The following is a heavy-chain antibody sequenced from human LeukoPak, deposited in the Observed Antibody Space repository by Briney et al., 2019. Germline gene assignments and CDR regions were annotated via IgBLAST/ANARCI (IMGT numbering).Heavy chain of an antibody. V-gene: IGHV4-34*01. J-gene: IGHJ4*02. CDR3: ASGDCSGGSCYSYY. D-gene: IGHD2-15*01. CDR2: INHSGST. Sequence: SETLSLTCAVYGGSFSGYYWSWIRQPPGKGLEWIGEINHSGSTNYNPSLKSRVTISVDTSKNQFSLKLSSVTAADTAVYYCASGDCSGGSCYSYYWGQGTLVTASS. CDR1: GGSFSGYY.